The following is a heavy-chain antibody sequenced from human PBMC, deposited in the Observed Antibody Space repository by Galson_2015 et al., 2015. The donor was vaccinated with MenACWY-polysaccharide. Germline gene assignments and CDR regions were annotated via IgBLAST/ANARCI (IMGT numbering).Heavy chain of an antibody. CDR2: LSQTTTT. CDR3: AREGFCSGGTCYFYDY. V-gene: IGHV3-23*01. D-gene: IGHD2-15*01. CDR1: GFAFSNYG. J-gene: IGHJ4*02. Sequence: SLRLSCAASGFAFSNYGMAWVRQAPGKGLEWVSALSQTTTTYYSASVKGRFAISRDNSKNTLYLQMNSLRVEDTVVYYCAREGFCSGGTCYFYDYWGQGILVTVSA.